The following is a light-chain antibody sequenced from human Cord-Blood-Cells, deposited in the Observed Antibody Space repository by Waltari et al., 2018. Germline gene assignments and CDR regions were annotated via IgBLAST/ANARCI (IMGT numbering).Light chain of an antibody. J-gene: IGLJ1*01. Sequence: QSALTQPASVSGSPGQSITISCTGTSSDVGGYNYVSWYQQHPGKAPKLMIYDVSKRTSGVSTRFSGSKSGNTASLTISGLQAEDEADYYCSSYTSSSTSYVFGTGTKVTVL. CDR2: DVS. CDR1: SSDVGGYNY. V-gene: IGLV2-14*01. CDR3: SSYTSSSTSYV.